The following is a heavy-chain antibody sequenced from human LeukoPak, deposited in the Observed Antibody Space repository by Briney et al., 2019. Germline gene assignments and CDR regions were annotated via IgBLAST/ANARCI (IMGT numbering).Heavy chain of an antibody. D-gene: IGHD5-18*01. CDR3: ARARMVMDYYYYIDV. CDR2: IIPIFGTA. V-gene: IGHV1-69*05. CDR1: GGTFSSYA. Sequence: SVKVSCKASGGTFSSYAISWVRQAPGQGLEWMGGIIPIFGTANYAQKFQGRVTITTDESTSTAYMELSSPRSEDTAVYYCARARMVMDYYYYIDVWGKGTTVTVSS. J-gene: IGHJ6*03.